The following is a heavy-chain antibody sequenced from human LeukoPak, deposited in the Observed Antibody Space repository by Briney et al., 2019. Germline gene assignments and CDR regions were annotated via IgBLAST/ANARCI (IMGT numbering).Heavy chain of an antibody. V-gene: IGHV3-23*01. CDR3: TRRSLALGGYSAAGFDY. Sequence: GGSLRLSCAASGFTFSSYGMSWVRQAPGKGLEWVSGISGNSGTTYYADSVKGRFTISRDNSKNTLYLQMNSLKTEDTAVYYCTRRSLALGGYSAAGFDYWGQGTLVTVSS. J-gene: IGHJ4*02. CDR1: GFTFSSYG. CDR2: ISGNSGTT. D-gene: IGHD1-26*01.